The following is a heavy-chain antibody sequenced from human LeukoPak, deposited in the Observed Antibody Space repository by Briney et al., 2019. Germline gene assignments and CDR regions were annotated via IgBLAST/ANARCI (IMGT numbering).Heavy chain of an antibody. CDR1: GGSISSGDYY. V-gene: IGHV4-30-4*01. CDR2: IYYSGST. CDR3: ARDEGSSGSFLDY. D-gene: IGHD3-22*01. J-gene: IGHJ4*02. Sequence: SETLSLTCTVSGGSISSGDYYWSWIRQPPGKGLEWIGYIYYSGSTYYNPSLKSRVTISVDTSKNQFSLKLSSVTAADTAVYYCARDEGSSGSFLDYWGQGTLVTVSS.